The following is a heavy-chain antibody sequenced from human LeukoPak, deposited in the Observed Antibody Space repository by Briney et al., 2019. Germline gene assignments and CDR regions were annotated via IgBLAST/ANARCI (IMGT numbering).Heavy chain of an antibody. CDR1: GYTFTSYY. V-gene: IGHV1-46*01. CDR3: ARAAPGPGNTYYYDSSGLVDY. CDR2: INPSGGST. J-gene: IGHJ4*02. D-gene: IGHD3-22*01. Sequence: ASVKVSCKASGYTFTSYYMHWVRQAPGQGLEWMGIINPSGGSTSYAQKFQGRVTMTRDMSTSTVYMELSSLRSEDTAVYYCARAAPGPGNTYYYDSSGLVDYWGQGTLVTVSS.